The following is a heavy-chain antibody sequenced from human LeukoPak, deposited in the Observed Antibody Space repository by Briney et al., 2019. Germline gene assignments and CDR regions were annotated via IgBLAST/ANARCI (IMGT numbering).Heavy chain of an antibody. V-gene: IGHV3-30*03. D-gene: IGHD5-18*01. J-gene: IGHJ4*02. CDR3: AIVVWAANEWTQLHFDY. Sequence: GGSLRLSCAASGFTFSSYGMHWVRQAPGKGLEWVAVISYDGSNKYYADSVKGRFTISRDNSKNTLYLQMYSLRAEDTAVYYCAIVVWAANEWTQLHFDYWGQGTLVAVSS. CDR1: GFTFSSYG. CDR2: ISYDGSNK.